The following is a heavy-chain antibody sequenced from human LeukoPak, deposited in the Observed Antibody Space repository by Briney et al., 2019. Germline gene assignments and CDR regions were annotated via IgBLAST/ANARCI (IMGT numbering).Heavy chain of an antibody. J-gene: IGHJ6*04. V-gene: IGHV1-69*13. Sequence: VASVKVSCKASGGTFSSYAISWVRQAPGQGLEWMGGIIPIFGTANYAQKFQGRVTITADESTSTAYMELSSLRSEDTAVYYCARVSSAAGYSCYYGMDVWGKGTTVTVSS. CDR3: ARVSSAAGYSCYYGMDV. D-gene: IGHD6-13*01. CDR2: IIPIFGTA. CDR1: GGTFSSYA.